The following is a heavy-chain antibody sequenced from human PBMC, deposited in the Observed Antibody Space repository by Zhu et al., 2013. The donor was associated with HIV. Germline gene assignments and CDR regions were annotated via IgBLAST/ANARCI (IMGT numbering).Heavy chain of an antibody. V-gene: IGHV1-3*01. CDR1: GYTFTSYA. CDR3: ARESMGVFRLTYYYYGMDV. J-gene: IGHJ6*02. CDR2: INAGNGNT. D-gene: IGHD3-16*01. Sequence: QVQLVQSGAEVKKPGASVKVSCKASGYTFTSYAMHWVRQAPGQRLEWMGWINAGNGNTKYSQKFQGRVTITRDTSASTAYMELSSLRSEDTAVYYCARESMGVFRLTYYYYGMDVWGQGTTVTVSS.